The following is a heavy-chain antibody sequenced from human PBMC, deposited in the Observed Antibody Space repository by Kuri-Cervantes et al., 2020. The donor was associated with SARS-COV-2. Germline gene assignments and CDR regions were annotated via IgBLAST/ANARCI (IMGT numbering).Heavy chain of an antibody. CDR2: IYTSGST. D-gene: IGHD6-13*01. Sequence: GSLRLSCTVSGGSISSYYWSWIRQPAGKGLEWIGRIYTSGSTNYNPSLKSRFTMSVDTSKNQFSLKLSSVTAADTAVYYCARAPSWVAAGTFYAYYYYMDVWGKGTTVTVSS. CDR1: GGSISSYY. V-gene: IGHV4-4*07. J-gene: IGHJ6*03. CDR3: ARAPSWVAAGTFYAYYYYMDV.